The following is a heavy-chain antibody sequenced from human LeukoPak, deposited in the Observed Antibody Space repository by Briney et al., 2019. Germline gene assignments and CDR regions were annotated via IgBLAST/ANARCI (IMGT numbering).Heavy chain of an antibody. J-gene: IGHJ3*02. CDR3: ARGHGSYSWAFDI. D-gene: IGHD1-26*01. V-gene: IGHV3-7*01. CDR1: GFTFSSYG. Sequence: GGSLRLSCAASGFTFSSYGMSWVRQAPGKGLEWVAHIKQDGSDKYYVDSVKGRFTISRDKTKNSLYLQMNRLRAGDTAVYYCARGHGSYSWAFDIWGQGTMVTVSS. CDR2: IKQDGSDK.